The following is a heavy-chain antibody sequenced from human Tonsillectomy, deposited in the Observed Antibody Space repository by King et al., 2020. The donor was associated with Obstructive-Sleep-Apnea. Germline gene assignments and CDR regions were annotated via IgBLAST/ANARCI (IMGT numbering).Heavy chain of an antibody. Sequence: VQLVEAGGGVVQPGGSLKLSCAASGFTFSGSAMHWVRQASGKGLEWVGRSRSKANSYATAYAASVKGRFTISRDDSKKTAYLQMNSLKTEDTAVYYCTSRYDSSGYWNYGMDVWGQGTTVTVSS. CDR1: GFTFSGSA. J-gene: IGHJ6*02. V-gene: IGHV3-73*01. CDR3: TSRYDSSGYWNYGMDV. CDR2: SRSKANSYAT. D-gene: IGHD3-22*01.